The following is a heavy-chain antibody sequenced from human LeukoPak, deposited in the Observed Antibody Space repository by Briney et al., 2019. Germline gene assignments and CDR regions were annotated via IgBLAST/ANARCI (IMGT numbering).Heavy chain of an antibody. CDR3: ARSLGWFGELSVWFDP. CDR1: GGSISSYY. Sequence: PSETLSLTCTVSGGSISSYYWNWIRQPPGKGLEWIGYIYYSGSTNYNPSLKSRVTISVDTSKNQFSLKLSSVTAADTAVYYCARSLGWFGELSVWFDPWGQGTLVTVSS. CDR2: IYYSGST. J-gene: IGHJ5*02. V-gene: IGHV4-59*01. D-gene: IGHD3-10*01.